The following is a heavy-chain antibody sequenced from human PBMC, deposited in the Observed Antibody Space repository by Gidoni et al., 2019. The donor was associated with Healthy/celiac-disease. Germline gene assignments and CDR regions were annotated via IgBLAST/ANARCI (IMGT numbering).Heavy chain of an antibody. Sequence: EVRLLESGGGLVQPGGSLRLSCAASGCPFSSDAMSWMRQAPGKGLGWVYAIRGSGGSKYYAYSVKGRFTISRDNSKNTLYLQMNSLRAEDTAVYYCARGGYCSGGSCYPIDYWGQGTLVTVSS. J-gene: IGHJ4*02. D-gene: IGHD2-15*01. CDR3: ARGGYCSGGSCYPIDY. V-gene: IGHV3-23*01. CDR1: GCPFSSDA. CDR2: IRGSGGSK.